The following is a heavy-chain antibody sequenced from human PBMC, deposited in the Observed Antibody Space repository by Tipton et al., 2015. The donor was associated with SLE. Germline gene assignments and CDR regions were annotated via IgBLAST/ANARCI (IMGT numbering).Heavy chain of an antibody. CDR2: INHSGST. CDR1: SGSISSSSYY. J-gene: IGHJ2*01. CDR3: ARRRGGYAGFDL. V-gene: IGHV4-39*07. Sequence: TLSLTCTVSSGSISSSSYYWSWIRQPPGKGLEWIGEINHSGSTNYNPSLKSRVTTSVDTSKNQFSLKLSSVTAADTAVYYCARRRGGYAGFDLWGRGTLVTVSS. D-gene: IGHD5-12*01.